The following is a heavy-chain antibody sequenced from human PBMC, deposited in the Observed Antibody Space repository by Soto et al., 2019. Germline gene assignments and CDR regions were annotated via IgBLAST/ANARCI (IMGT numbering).Heavy chain of an antibody. V-gene: IGHV3-23*01. Sequence: EVQLLESGGGLVQPGGSLRLSCAASGFTFSSYAMSWVRQAPGKGLEWVSAISGSGGSTYYADSVKGRFTISRDNSKNTLYLQMNSLRAEDTAVYYCAKDWDIVVVVAAADSAFDIWGQGTMVTVSS. J-gene: IGHJ3*02. CDR1: GFTFSSYA. CDR2: ISGSGGST. D-gene: IGHD2-15*01. CDR3: AKDWDIVVVVAAADSAFDI.